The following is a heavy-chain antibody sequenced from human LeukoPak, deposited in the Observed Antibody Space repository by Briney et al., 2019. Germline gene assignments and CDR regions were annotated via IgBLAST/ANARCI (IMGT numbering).Heavy chain of an antibody. D-gene: IGHD2-8*01. CDR2: IYYSGST. V-gene: IGHV4-59*01. J-gene: IGHJ6*03. CDR3: ATNKRPNYYYYMDV. Sequence: PSETLSLTRTVPGGSISSYYWSWIRQPPGKGLEWIGYIYYSGSTNYNPSLKSRVTISVDTSKNQFSLKLSSVTAADTAVYYCATNKRPNYYYYMDVWGKGTTVTISS. CDR1: GGSISSYY.